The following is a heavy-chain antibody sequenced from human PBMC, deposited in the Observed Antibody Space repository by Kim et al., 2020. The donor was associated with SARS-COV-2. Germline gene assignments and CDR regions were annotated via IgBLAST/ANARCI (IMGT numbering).Heavy chain of an antibody. CDR2: K. V-gene: IGHV3-33*01. J-gene: IGHJ4*02. Sequence: KNYAESGKGQFTISRDNSRNTLSLQVSSLRGEDTAVYYCARGGSGWGIDYWGQGTLVTVSS. D-gene: IGHD6-25*01. CDR3: ARGGSGWGIDY.